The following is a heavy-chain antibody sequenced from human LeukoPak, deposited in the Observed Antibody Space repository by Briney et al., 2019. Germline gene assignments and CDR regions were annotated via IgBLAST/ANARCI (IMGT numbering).Heavy chain of an antibody. V-gene: IGHV1-24*01. CDR2: FDPEDGET. J-gene: IGHJ4*02. Sequence: ASVKVSCKVSGYTLTELSMHWVRQAPGKGLEWMGGFDPEDGETIYAQKFQGRVTMTEDTSTDTAYMELSSLRSEDTAVYYCATDRMWYSSSWYYFDYWGQGAWSPSPQ. D-gene: IGHD6-13*01. CDR3: ATDRMWYSSSWYYFDY. CDR1: GYTLTELS.